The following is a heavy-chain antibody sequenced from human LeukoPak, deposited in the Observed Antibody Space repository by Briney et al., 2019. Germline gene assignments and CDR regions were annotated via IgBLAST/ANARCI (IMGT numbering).Heavy chain of an antibody. Sequence: SETLSLXCAVYGGSFSGYYWSWIRQPPGKGLEWIGEINHSGSTNYNPSLKSRVTISADTSKNQFSLKLSFVTAADTAVYYCARPIVVVPAARGYYMDVWGKGTTVTVSS. CDR2: INHSGST. CDR3: ARPIVVVPAARGYYMDV. D-gene: IGHD2-2*01. CDR1: GGSFSGYY. J-gene: IGHJ6*03. V-gene: IGHV4-34*01.